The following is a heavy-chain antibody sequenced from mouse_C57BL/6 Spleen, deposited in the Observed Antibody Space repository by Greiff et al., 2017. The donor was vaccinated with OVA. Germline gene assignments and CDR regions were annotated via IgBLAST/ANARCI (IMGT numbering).Heavy chain of an antibody. CDR2: IDPEDGET. Sequence: DVKLVESGAELVKPGASVKLSCTASGFNIKDYYMHWVKQRTEQGLEWIGRIDPEDGETKYAPKFQGKATITADTSSNTDYLQLSSLTSEDTAVYYCASSPFYYYGSSWFADWGQGTLVTVSA. CDR1: GFNIKDYY. CDR3: ASSPFYYYGSSWFAD. V-gene: IGHV14-2*01. J-gene: IGHJ3*01. D-gene: IGHD1-1*01.